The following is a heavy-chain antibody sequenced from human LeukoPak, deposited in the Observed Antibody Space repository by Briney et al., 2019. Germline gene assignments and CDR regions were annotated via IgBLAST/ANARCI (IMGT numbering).Heavy chain of an antibody. CDR1: GFTLSNYW. V-gene: IGHV3-74*01. J-gene: IGHJ4*02. D-gene: IGHD3-10*01. CDR3: ARFGWVPPAHFDY. CDR2: INTDGTTT. Sequence: PGGSLRLSCAASGFTLSNYWMHWVRHAPGKGLVWVSHINTDGTTTNYADSVKGRFTISRDTAKNTLYLQMNSLRAEDTAVYYCARFGWVPPAHFDYWGQGALVTVSS.